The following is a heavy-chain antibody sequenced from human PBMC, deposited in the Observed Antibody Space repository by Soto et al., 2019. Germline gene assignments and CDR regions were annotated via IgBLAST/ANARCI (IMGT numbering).Heavy chain of an antibody. CDR2: LHSGGDT. CDR3: ARDGPYYYASRMDV. CDR1: GIPVSSNY. V-gene: IGHV3-53*04. D-gene: IGHD3-10*01. Sequence: EVQLVESGGGLVQPGGSLRLSCAASGIPVSSNYMTWVRQAPGTGLEWVSVLHSGGDTYYANSVKGRFTISRHDSTNTLFLHMNSLAAEDTAVYYCARDGPYYYASRMDVW. J-gene: IGHJ6*01.